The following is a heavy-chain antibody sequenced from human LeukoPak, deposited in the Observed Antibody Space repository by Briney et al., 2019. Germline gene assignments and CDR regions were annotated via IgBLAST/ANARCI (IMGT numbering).Heavy chain of an antibody. Sequence: GGSLRLSCAASGFTFSSYTMNWVRQPPGKGLEWVSNIGTSSTTIYYADSVKGRFTISIDNAKNSLYLQMHSLRADDTAVYYCARFAAGGSYYYYMDVWGKGTTVTVSS. CDR1: GFTFSSYT. D-gene: IGHD6-25*01. V-gene: IGHV3-48*01. CDR2: IGTSSTTI. CDR3: ARFAAGGSYYYYMDV. J-gene: IGHJ6*03.